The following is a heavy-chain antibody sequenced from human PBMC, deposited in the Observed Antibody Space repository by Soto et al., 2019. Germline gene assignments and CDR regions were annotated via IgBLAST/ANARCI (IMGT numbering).Heavy chain of an antibody. CDR1: GGAISRYY. Sequence: QAQLQESGPGLVKPSATLSLTCTVSGGAISRYYWSRIRQPPGKGLEWIGYIHHNGSTNYNPSHSSAVIISVDLSKNQFSLKLSSVTAADTAVYFCSRAIYPAATFPHHWGQGTLVTVSS. J-gene: IGHJ5*02. CDR3: SRAIYPAATFPHH. CDR2: IHHNGST. V-gene: IGHV4-59*01. D-gene: IGHD2-2*02.